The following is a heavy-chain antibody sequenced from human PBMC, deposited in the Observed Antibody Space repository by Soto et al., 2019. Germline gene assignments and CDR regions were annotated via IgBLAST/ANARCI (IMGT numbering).Heavy chain of an antibody. CDR2: IYHSGST. CDR1: GGSISSTNW. J-gene: IGHJ4*02. D-gene: IGHD2-2*01. CDR3: STSVARSTTIRKIRGFDY. Sequence: QVQLQESGPGLVKPSGTLSLTCAVSGGSISSTNWWSWVRQPPGKGLEWIGEIYHSGSTNYNPSLKRRVTILVDKSKNQSSLRLTSVTAADTAVYYCSTSVARSTTIRKIRGFDYWGQGTLVTVSS. V-gene: IGHV4-4*02.